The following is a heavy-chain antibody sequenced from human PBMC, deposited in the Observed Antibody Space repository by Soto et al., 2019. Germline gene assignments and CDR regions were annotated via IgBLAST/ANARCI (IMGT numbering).Heavy chain of an antibody. D-gene: IGHD5-12*01. Sequence: QVQLVQSGAEVKKPGASVKVSCKASGYTFTSYGISWVRQAPGQGLEWMGWISAYNGNTNYAQKLQGRATMTTDTSTSTAYMELRSLRSDDTAGYYCASSRDGYNSKRRLDYWGQGTLVTVSS. CDR3: ASSRDGYNSKRRLDY. J-gene: IGHJ4*02. CDR1: GYTFTSYG. V-gene: IGHV1-18*04. CDR2: ISAYNGNT.